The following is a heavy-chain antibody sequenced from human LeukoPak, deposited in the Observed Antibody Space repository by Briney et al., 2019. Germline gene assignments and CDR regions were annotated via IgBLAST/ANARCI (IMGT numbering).Heavy chain of an antibody. CDR1: GYTFTGYY. D-gene: IGHD2-2*01. V-gene: IGHV1-2*02. CDR3: ARDRIVVVPAAINWFDP. CDR2: INPNSGGT. Sequence: ASVKVSCKASGYTFTGYYMHWVRQAPGQGLEWMGWINPNSGGTNYAQKFQGRVTMTRDTSISTAYMELSRLRSDDTAVYYCARDRIVVVPAAINWFDPWGQGTLVTVSS. J-gene: IGHJ5*02.